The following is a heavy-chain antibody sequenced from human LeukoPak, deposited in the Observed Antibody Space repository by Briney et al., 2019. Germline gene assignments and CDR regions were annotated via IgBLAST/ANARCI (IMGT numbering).Heavy chain of an antibody. CDR2: VSYDRTSQ. CDR3: ANEYSKGDV. D-gene: IGHD4-11*01. Sequence: PGRSLRLSCAASGFTFSNYGIHWVRQAPGKGLEWVAVVSYDRTSQYYGDSVKGRVTISRDNSKNTLYLQMNSLRAEDTAIYYCANEYSKGDVWGQGTTVTVSS. V-gene: IGHV3-30*18. J-gene: IGHJ3*01. CDR1: GFTFSNYG.